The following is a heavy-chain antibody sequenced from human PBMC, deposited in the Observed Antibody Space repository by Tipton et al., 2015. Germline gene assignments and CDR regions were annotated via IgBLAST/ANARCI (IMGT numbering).Heavy chain of an antibody. CDR1: GGSVISGTDY. Sequence: TLSLTCTVSGGSVISGTDYWSWIRQPPGKGLEWIGYTFSGGGTNYNPSLKSRVTISLDTSKNQFSLNLNSVTAADTAVYYCTKFNCGGDCYSYRGWFDSWGQGTLVTVSS. J-gene: IGHJ5*01. CDR2: TFSGGGT. D-gene: IGHD2-21*02. CDR3: TKFNCGGDCYSYRGWFDS. V-gene: IGHV4-61*01.